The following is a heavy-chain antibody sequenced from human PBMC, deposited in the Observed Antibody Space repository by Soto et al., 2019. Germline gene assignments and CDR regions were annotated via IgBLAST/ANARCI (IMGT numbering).Heavy chain of an antibody. Sequence: WVSLRVSWAVSGFIFCCCTMNWGRQAPGKGLEWVSSISSSSFTLYYADSVKGRFSISRDNAKNSLYLQMNSLIDEDTAVYYCATGHGSQPNWGQGTLVPVSS. D-gene: IGHD5-12*01. CDR3: ATGHGSQPN. J-gene: IGHJ4*02. CDR2: ISSSSFTL. CDR1: GFIFCCCT. V-gene: IGHV3-48*02.